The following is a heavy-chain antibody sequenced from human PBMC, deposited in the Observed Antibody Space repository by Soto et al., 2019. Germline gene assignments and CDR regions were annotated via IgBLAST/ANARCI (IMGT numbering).Heavy chain of an antibody. Sequence: GESLKISCHGSGYNFANYWIAWVRQMPGKGLEYMGIIYPSDSNTRYSPSFQGQVTISADKSISTAYLQWSSLKASDTAIYYCARHGFYGDYSSNYFDPWGQGTLVTV. D-gene: IGHD4-17*01. CDR3: ARHGFYGDYSSNYFDP. J-gene: IGHJ5*02. V-gene: IGHV5-51*01. CDR1: GYNFANYW. CDR2: IYPSDSNT.